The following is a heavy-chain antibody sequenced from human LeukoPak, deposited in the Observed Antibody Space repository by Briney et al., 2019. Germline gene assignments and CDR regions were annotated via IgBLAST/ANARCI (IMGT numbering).Heavy chain of an antibody. J-gene: IGHJ3*02. D-gene: IGHD3-16*02. CDR3: ATASKLSYDTFDI. CDR1: GFTFSSYG. Sequence: PGGSLRLSCAASGFTFSSYGMHWVRQAPGKGLEWVAFIRYDGSNKYYADSVKGRFTISRDNSKNTLYLQMNSLRAEDTAVYYCATASKLSYDTFDIWGQGTVVTVSS. CDR2: IRYDGSNK. V-gene: IGHV3-30*02.